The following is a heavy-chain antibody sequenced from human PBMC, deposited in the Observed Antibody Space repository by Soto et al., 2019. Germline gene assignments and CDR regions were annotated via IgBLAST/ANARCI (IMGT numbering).Heavy chain of an antibody. CDR2: INSDGSST. V-gene: IGHV3-74*01. Sequence: PGGSLRLSCAASGVTFIGYWMHWVRQATGKGLVWVSRINSDGSSTSYADSVKGRFTISRDNAKNSLYLQMNSLRDEDTAVYYCAREGYSNYGLSYYYGMDVWGQGTTVTVSS. CDR3: AREGYSNYGLSYYYGMDV. J-gene: IGHJ6*02. CDR1: GVTFIGYW. D-gene: IGHD4-4*01.